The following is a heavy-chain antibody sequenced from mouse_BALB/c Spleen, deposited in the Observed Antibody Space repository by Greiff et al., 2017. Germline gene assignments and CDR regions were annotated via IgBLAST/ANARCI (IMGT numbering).Heavy chain of an antibody. D-gene: IGHD4-1*01. J-gene: IGHJ2*01. V-gene: IGHV1-4*01. CDR3: ARWTGKGDYFDY. CDR2: INPSSGYT. CDR1: GYTFTSYT. Sequence: QVQLQQSGAELARPGASVKMSCKASGYTFTSYTMHWVKQRPGQGLEWIGYINPSSGYTNYNQKFKDKATLTADKSSSTAYMQLSSLTSEDSAVYYCARWTGKGDYFDYGGQGSTLTVAS.